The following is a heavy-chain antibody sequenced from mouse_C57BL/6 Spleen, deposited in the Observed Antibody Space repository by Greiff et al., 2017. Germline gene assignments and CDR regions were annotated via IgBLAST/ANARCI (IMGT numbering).Heavy chain of an antibody. J-gene: IGHJ3*01. V-gene: IGHV5-17*01. D-gene: IGHD1-1*01. Sequence: EVNVVESGGGLVKPGGSLKLSCAASGFTFSDYGMHWVRQAPEKGLEWVAYISSGSSTIYYADTVKGRFTISRDNAKNTLFLQMTSLRSEDTAMYYCARNYYGSSSWFAYWGQGTLVTVSA. CDR2: ISSGSSTI. CDR3: ARNYYGSSSWFAY. CDR1: GFTFSDYG.